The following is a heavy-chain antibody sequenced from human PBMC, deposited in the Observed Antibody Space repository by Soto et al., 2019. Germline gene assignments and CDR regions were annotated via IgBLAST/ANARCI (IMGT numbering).Heavy chain of an antibody. CDR3: AREVGHMDV. CDR1: GYTFTTYG. D-gene: IGHD2-2*01. Sequence: ASVKVSCKASGYTFTTYGINWVRQAPGQGLEWMGWVSPYNGDTSYAQRVQGRVTMTTDTSTTTAYLELRSLRSDDTAVYYCAREVGHMDVWGQGTTVTVSS. CDR2: VSPYNGDT. V-gene: IGHV1-18*04. J-gene: IGHJ6*02.